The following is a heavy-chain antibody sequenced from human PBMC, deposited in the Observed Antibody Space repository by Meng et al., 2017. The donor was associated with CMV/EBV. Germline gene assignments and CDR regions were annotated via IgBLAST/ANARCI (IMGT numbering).Heavy chain of an antibody. D-gene: IGHD6-6*01. CDR2: IYYCGST. J-gene: IGHJ4*02. Sequence: SETLSLTCTVSGGSISSYYWNWIRQPPGKGLEWIGYIYYCGSTDYNPSLKSRVTISVDTSKNQFSLKLSSVTAADTAVYYCARAYSSSCRVDYWGQGTLVTVSS. CDR3: ARAYSSSCRVDY. CDR1: GGSISSYY. V-gene: IGHV4-59*01.